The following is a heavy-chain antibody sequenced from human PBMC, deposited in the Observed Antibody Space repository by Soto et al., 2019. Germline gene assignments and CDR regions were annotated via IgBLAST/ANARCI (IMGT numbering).Heavy chain of an antibody. V-gene: IGHV1-69*01. Sequence: QVQLVQSGAEVKKPGSSVKVSCKASGGTFSSYAISCVRQAPGQGLEWMGGIIPIFGTANYAQKFQGRVTINADEYTSTAYMELSRRRSEDTAVYYCARSAAVRHGDAYYFDYWGQGTLVTVSS. CDR3: ARSAAVRHGDAYYFDY. CDR1: GGTFSSYA. CDR2: IIPIFGTA. D-gene: IGHD4-17*01. J-gene: IGHJ4*02.